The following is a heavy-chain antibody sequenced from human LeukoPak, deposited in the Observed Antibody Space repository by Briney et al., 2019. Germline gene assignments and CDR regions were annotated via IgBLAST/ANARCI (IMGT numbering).Heavy chain of an antibody. CDR3: ARDPYSSGWYKDAFDI. J-gene: IGHJ3*02. V-gene: IGHV3-21*01. CDR1: GFTFSSYS. D-gene: IGHD6-19*01. CDR2: ISGSSSYI. Sequence: GGSLRLSCAASGFTFSSYSMNWVRQAPGKGLEWVSSISGSSSYINYADSVKGRFTISRDNAQNSLFLQLNSLRAEDTAVYYCARDPYSSGWYKDAFDIWGKGQWSPSLQ.